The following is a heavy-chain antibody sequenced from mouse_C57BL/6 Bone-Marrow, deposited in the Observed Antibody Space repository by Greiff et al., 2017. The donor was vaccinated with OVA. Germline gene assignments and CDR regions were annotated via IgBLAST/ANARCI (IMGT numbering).Heavy chain of an antibody. D-gene: IGHD1-1*01. J-gene: IGHJ4*01. V-gene: IGHV5-17*01. CDR1: GFTFSDYG. Sequence: EVKVVESGGGLVKPGGSLKLSCAASGFTFSDYGMHWVRQAPEKGLEWVAYISSGSSTIYYADTVKGRFTISRDNAKNTLFLQMTSLRSEDTAMYYCARPHRGSSPYAMDYWGQGTSVTVSS. CDR2: ISSGSSTI. CDR3: ARPHRGSSPYAMDY.